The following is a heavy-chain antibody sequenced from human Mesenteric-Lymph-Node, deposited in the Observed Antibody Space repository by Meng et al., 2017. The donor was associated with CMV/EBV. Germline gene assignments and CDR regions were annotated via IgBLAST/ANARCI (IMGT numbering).Heavy chain of an antibody. CDR2: LNPNSGNT. Sequence: SGYHFTNYDLHWVRQATGQELKWMGWLNPNSGNTGYAQKFQGRVTITRDTYISTAYMELSSLRSEDAAVYYCAKGGAVAVTGAGAFDYWGQGTLVTVSS. J-gene: IGHJ4*02. CDR3: AKGGAVAVTGAGAFDY. V-gene: IGHV1-8*03. CDR1: GYHFTNYD. D-gene: IGHD6-19*01.